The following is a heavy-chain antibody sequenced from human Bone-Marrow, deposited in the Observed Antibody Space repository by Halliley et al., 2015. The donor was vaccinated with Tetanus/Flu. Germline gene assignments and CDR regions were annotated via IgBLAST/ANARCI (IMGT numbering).Heavy chain of an antibody. CDR3: ARGPDYSNYVSPFDY. J-gene: IGHJ4*02. D-gene: IGHD4-4*01. V-gene: IGHV4-59*09. Sequence: WIGYIESTGSTDCNPSLKSRVTISVDPSKNQFSLKLSSVTAADTAVYYCARGPDYSNYVSPFDYWGQGTLVTFSS. CDR2: IESTGST.